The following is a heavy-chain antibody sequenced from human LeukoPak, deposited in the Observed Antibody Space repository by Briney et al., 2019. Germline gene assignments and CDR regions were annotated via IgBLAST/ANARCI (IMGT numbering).Heavy chain of an antibody. Sequence: GGSLRLSCAASGFTFSSYAMSWVRQAPGKGLEWVSAISGSGGSTYYADSVKGRFTISRDNSKNTLYLQMNSPRAEDTAVYYCASYTAPSSCFDYWGQGTLVTVSS. J-gene: IGHJ4*02. CDR3: ASYTAPSSCFDY. CDR2: ISGSGGST. D-gene: IGHD5-18*01. CDR1: GFTFSSYA. V-gene: IGHV3-23*01.